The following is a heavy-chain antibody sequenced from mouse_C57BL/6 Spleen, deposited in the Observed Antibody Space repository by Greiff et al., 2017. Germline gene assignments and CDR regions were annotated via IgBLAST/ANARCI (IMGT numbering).Heavy chain of an antibody. CDR1: GYTFTSYW. V-gene: IGHV1-53*01. J-gene: IGHJ1*03. Sequence: VQLQQPGTELVKPGASVKLSCKASGYTFTSYWMHWVKQRPGQGLEWIGNINPSNGGTNYNEKFKSKATLTVDKSSSTAYMQLSSLTSEDSAVYYCARKRIYDYGDWYFDVWGTGTTVTVSS. CDR2: INPSNGGT. CDR3: ARKRIYDYGDWYFDV. D-gene: IGHD2-4*01.